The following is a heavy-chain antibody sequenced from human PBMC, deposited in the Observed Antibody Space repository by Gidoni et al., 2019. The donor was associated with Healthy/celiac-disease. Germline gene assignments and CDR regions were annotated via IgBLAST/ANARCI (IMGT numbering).Heavy chain of an antibody. CDR1: GFRFSTYG. D-gene: IGHD2-21*02. CDR3: AKERGDFDGFDI. Sequence: QVQLVESGGGVVQPGTSLRLSCAASGFRFSTYGMHWVRQAPGKGLEWVAVTSHDGGAKYYADSVKGRFTISRDNSKNTLYLQMNSLRAGDTAVYYCAKERGDFDGFDIWGQGTMVTVSS. CDR2: TSHDGGAK. J-gene: IGHJ3*02. V-gene: IGHV3-30*18.